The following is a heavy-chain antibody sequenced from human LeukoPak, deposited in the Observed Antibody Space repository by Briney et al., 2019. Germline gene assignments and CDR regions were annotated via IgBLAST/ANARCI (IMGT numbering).Heavy chain of an antibody. CDR2: ISSSGSTI. Sequence: PGGSLRLSCAASGFTFSSYEMNWVRQAPGKGLEWVSYISSSGSTIYYADSVKGRFTISRDNAKSSLYLQMNSLRAEDTAVYYCARDQGYSYGYVDYWGQGTLVTVSS. CDR3: ARDQGYSYGYVDY. V-gene: IGHV3-48*03. CDR1: GFTFSSYE. D-gene: IGHD5-18*01. J-gene: IGHJ4*02.